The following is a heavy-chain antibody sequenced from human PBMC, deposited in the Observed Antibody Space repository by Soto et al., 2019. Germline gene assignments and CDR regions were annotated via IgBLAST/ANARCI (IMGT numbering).Heavy chain of an antibody. V-gene: IGHV3-30-3*01. CDR3: ARDQRGEQLVRHFDY. CDR2: ISYDGSNK. J-gene: IGHJ4*02. D-gene: IGHD6-13*01. CDR1: GFTFSSYA. Sequence: GGSLRLPCAASGFTFSSYAMHWVRQAPGKGLEWVAVISYDGSNKYYADSVKGRFTISRDNSKNTLYLQMNSLRAEDTAVYYCARDQRGEQLVRHFDYWGQGTLVTVSS.